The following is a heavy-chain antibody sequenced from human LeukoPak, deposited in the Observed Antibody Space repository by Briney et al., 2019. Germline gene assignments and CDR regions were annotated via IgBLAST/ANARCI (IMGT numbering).Heavy chain of an antibody. Sequence: SETLSLTCTVSGGSISSSSYYWGWIRQPPGKGLEWIGSIYYSGSTYYNPSLKSRVTISVDTSKNQFSLKLSSVTAADTAVYYCATYRGVRFSPKKYYFDYWGQGTLVTVSS. J-gene: IGHJ4*02. D-gene: IGHD3-3*01. V-gene: IGHV4-39*01. CDR2: IYYSGST. CDR1: GGSISSSSYY. CDR3: ATYRGVRFSPKKYYFDY.